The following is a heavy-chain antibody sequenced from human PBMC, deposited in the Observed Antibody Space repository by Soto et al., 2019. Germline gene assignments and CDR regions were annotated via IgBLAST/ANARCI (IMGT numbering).Heavy chain of an antibody. CDR3: ARDSRRLRTPDIIDY. J-gene: IGHJ4*02. CDR2: IIPILGIA. Sequence: SVKVSCKASGGTFSSYTISWVRQAPGQGLEWMGRIIPILGIANYAQKFQGRVTITADKSTSTAYMELSSLRSEDTAVYYCARDSRRLRTPDIIDYWGQGTLVTVSS. CDR1: GGTFSSYT. D-gene: IGHD2-15*01. V-gene: IGHV1-69*04.